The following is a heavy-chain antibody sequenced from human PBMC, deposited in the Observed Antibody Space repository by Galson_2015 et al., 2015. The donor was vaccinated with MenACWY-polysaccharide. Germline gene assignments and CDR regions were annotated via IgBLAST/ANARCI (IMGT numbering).Heavy chain of an antibody. CDR1: GFTFSNFW. CDR2: IRRGGSEK. J-gene: IGHJ5*02. V-gene: IGHV3-7*01. Sequence: SLRLSCEASGFTFSNFWMSWVRQAPGKGLEWVASIRRGGSEKNLVDSVKGRFTISRDNAENSLFLKLNSLRAEDTAVYYCARERWVRGVFFDPWGQGTLVTVSS. CDR3: ARERWVRGVFFDP. D-gene: IGHD3-10*01.